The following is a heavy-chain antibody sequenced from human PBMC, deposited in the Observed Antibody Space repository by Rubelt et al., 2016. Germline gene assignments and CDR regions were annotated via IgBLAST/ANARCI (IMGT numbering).Heavy chain of an antibody. V-gene: IGHV3-30*02. CDR3: AKVRTGTTALTYYYYGMDV. Sequence: WVALIRDDRSNKYYADSAKGRFTISRDNSKNTLYLQMNSLRAEDTAVYYCAKVRTGTTALTYYYYGMDVWGQGTTVTVSS. CDR2: IRDDRSNK. D-gene: IGHD1-1*01. J-gene: IGHJ6*02.